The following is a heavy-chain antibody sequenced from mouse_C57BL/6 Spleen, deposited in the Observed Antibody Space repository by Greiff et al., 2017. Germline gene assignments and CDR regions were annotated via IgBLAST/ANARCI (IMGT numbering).Heavy chain of an antibody. D-gene: IGHD4-1*02. CDR3: ARTNWDAMDY. V-gene: IGHV5-17*01. J-gene: IGHJ4*01. Sequence: DVQLVESGGGLVKPGGSLKLSCAASGFTFSDYGMHWVRQAPEKGLEWVAYISSGSSTIYYADTVKGRFTISRDNAKNTLFLQMTSLRSEDTAMYYCARTNWDAMDYWGQGTSVTVSS. CDR2: ISSGSSTI. CDR1: GFTFSDYG.